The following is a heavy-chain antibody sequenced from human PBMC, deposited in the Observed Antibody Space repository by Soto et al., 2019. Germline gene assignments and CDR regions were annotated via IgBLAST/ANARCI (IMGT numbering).Heavy chain of an antibody. J-gene: IGHJ6*02. CDR1: GYTFTGYY. V-gene: IGHV1-2*02. Sequence: ASVKVSCKASGYTFTGYYMHWVRQAPGQGLEWMGWINPNSGGTNYAQKFQGRVTMTRDASISTAYMELSRLRSDDTAVYYCARELYGEWLVRSSYGMDVWGQGTTVTVSS. D-gene: IGHD6-19*01. CDR3: ARELYGEWLVRSSYGMDV. CDR2: INPNSGGT.